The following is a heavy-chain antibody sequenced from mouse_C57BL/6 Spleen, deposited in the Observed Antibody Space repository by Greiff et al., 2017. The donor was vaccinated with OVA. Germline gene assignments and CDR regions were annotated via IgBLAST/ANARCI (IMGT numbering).Heavy chain of an antibody. J-gene: IGHJ2*01. D-gene: IGHD1-1*01. CDR2: IHPNSGST. CDR1: GYTFTSYW. Sequence: QVQLQQPGAELVKPGASVKLSCKASGYTFTSYWMHWVKQRPGQGLEWIGMIHPNSGSTNYNEKFKSKATLTVDKSSSTAYMQLSSLTSEDSAVYDCASPMTTVVAGYYFDYWGQGTTLTVSS. V-gene: IGHV1-64*01. CDR3: ASPMTTVVAGYYFDY.